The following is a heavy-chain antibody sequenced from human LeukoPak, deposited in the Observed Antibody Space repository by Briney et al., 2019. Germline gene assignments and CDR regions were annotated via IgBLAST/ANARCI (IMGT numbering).Heavy chain of an antibody. CDR2: ISAYNGNT. V-gene: IGHV1-18*01. Sequence: ASVKVSCKASGYTFTSYGISWVRQAPGQGLEWMGWISAYNGNTNYAQKLQGRVTMTTDTSTSTAYMELRSLRSNDTAVYYCARGQGDLTTVTPPNYWGQGTLVTVSS. D-gene: IGHD4-17*01. CDR1: GYTFTSYG. CDR3: ARGQGDLTTVTPPNY. J-gene: IGHJ4*02.